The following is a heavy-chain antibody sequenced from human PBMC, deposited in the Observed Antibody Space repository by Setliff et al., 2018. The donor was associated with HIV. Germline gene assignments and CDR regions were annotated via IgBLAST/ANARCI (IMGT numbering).Heavy chain of an antibody. CDR3: ARSGSYVGPIQH. CDR2: IFTSGST. D-gene: IGHD3-10*02. V-gene: IGHV4-61*09. CDR1: GDSISSGSYY. J-gene: IGHJ1*01. Sequence: KPSETLSLTCAVSGDSISSGSYYWSWIRQPAGEGLEWIGHIFTSGSTNYNPSLKSRVSISLDTSKNQFSLKLSSVTAADTAVYYCARSGSYVGPIQHWGQGTLVTVSS.